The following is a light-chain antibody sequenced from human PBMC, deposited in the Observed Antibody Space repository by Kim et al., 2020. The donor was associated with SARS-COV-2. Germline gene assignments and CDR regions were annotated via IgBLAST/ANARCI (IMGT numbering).Light chain of an antibody. J-gene: IGLJ1*01. CDR2: KDS. V-gene: IGLV3-25*03. Sequence: PGQTARIPCSGDALPKQYAYWYQQKPGQAPVLVIYKDSERPSGIPERFSGSSSGTTVTLTISGVQAEDEADYYCQSADSSGTYYVFGTGTKVTVL. CDR3: QSADSSGTYYV. CDR1: ALPKQY.